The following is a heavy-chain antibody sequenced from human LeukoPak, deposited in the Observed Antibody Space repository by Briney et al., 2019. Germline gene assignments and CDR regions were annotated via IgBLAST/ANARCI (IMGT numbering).Heavy chain of an antibody. D-gene: IGHD3-9*01. CDR1: GGTFSSYA. J-gene: IGHJ4*02. CDR2: IIPIFGTA. CDR3: ARNSVLRYFDWLFFFDY. V-gene: IGHV1-69*01. Sequence: SVTVSCKASGGTFSSYAISWVRQAPGQGLEWMGGIIPIFGTANYAQKFQGRVTITADESTGTAYMELSSLRSEDTAVYYCARNSVLRYFDWLFFFDYWGQGTLVTVSS.